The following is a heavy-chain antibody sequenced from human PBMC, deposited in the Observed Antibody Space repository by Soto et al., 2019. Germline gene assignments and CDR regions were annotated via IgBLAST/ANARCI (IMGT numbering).Heavy chain of an antibody. V-gene: IGHV4-38-2*01. CDR1: GYSISSGYY. CDR2: IYHSGST. Sequence: SETLSLTCAVSGYSISSGYYWGWIRQPPGKGLEWIGSIYHSGSTYYNPSLKSRVTISVDTSKNQFSLKLSSVTAADTAVYYCARIAVAATRYFDYWGQVPLVTVSS. D-gene: IGHD6-19*01. CDR3: ARIAVAATRYFDY. J-gene: IGHJ4*02.